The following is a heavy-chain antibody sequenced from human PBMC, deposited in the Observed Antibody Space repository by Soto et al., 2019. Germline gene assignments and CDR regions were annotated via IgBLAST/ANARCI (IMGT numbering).Heavy chain of an antibody. CDR2: MYYSGTT. V-gene: IGHV4-39*01. CDR3: ASLGMVVRGSNYYFHY. J-gene: IGHJ4*02. CDR1: WGYIINSSYF. Sequence: PSETLYLPCTVVWGYIINSSYFRGWISQPPGKGLEWIGSMYYSGTTYYNPSLKSRVTLSVDTSKNQFSLKLSSVTAADTAVYYCASLGMVVRGSNYYFHYWGQGTLVSVSS. D-gene: IGHD3-10*01.